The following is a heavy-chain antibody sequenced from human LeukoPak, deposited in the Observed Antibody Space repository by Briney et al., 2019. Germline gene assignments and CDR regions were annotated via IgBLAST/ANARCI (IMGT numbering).Heavy chain of an antibody. Sequence: PSETLSLTCSVSGYSIISGYHWAWIRQPPGKGLEWIGSIYRDGSTYYNPSLKSRITMSVDTSKNQFSLEVNSVTADDTAVYYCATDEGWPTEYFQHWGQGTLVTVSS. CDR2: IYRDGST. D-gene: IGHD6-19*01. CDR1: GYSIISGYH. CDR3: ATDEGWPTEYFQH. J-gene: IGHJ1*01. V-gene: IGHV4-38-2*02.